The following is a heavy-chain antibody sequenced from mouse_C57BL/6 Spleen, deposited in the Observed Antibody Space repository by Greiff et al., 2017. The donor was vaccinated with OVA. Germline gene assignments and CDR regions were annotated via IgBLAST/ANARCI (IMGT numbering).Heavy chain of an antibody. Sequence: VQLKQSGAELVRPGASVKLSCTASGFNIKDDYMHWVKQRPEQGLEWIGWIDPENGDTEYASKFQGKATITADTSSNTAYLQLSSLTSEDTAVYYCTTVTTSYYFDYWGQGTTLTVSS. J-gene: IGHJ2*01. CDR3: TTVTTSYYFDY. D-gene: IGHD2-12*01. V-gene: IGHV14-4*01. CDR1: GFNIKDDY. CDR2: IDPENGDT.